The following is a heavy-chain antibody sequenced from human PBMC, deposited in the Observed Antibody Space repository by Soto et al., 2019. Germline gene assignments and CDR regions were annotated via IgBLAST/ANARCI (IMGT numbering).Heavy chain of an antibody. J-gene: IGHJ6*02. V-gene: IGHV1-18*04. CDR1: GYTFTSYG. Sequence: ASVKVSCKASGYTFTSYGISWVRQAPGQGLEWMGWISAYNGNTNYAQKLQGRVTMTTDTSTSTAYMELRSLRTDDTAVYYCARDRRQLVGLGLDGMDVWGQGTTVTV. CDR3: ARDRRQLVGLGLDGMDV. D-gene: IGHD6-6*01. CDR2: ISAYNGNT.